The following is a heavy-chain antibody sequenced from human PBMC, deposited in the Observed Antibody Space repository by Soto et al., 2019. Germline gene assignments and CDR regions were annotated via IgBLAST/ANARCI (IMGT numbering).Heavy chain of an antibody. CDR3: ARGGEDDAFDI. Sequence: ASVNVSCKASGYTVTGYYLHWVRQAPGQGLEWMGWINPNSGGTLYAETFQDSVTMTRDTSIRTAFMDLGRLTSDDTAVYYCARGGEDDAFDIWGQGTLVTVSS. CDR1: GYTVTGYY. J-gene: IGHJ3*02. D-gene: IGHD3-16*01. V-gene: IGHV1-2*04. CDR2: INPNSGGT.